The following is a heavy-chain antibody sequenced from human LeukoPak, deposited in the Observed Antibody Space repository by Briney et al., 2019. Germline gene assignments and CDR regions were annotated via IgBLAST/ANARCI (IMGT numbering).Heavy chain of an antibody. D-gene: IGHD5-12*01. Sequence: GRSLRLSCAASGFTFSSYGMHWVRQAPGKGLEWVAVISYDGSNKYYADSVKGRFTISRDNSKNTLYLQMNSLRAEDTAVYYCAKSPGYSGYDYCVYWGQGTLVTVSS. CDR3: AKSPGYSGYDYCVY. CDR1: GFTFSSYG. J-gene: IGHJ4*02. CDR2: ISYDGSNK. V-gene: IGHV3-30*18.